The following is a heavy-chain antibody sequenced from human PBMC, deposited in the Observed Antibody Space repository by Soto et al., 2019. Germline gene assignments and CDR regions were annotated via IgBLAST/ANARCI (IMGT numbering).Heavy chain of an antibody. CDR3: ARDGRGSYSSGWYYFDY. Sequence: ASVKVSCKASGYTFTSYGISWVRQAPGQGLEWMGWISAYNGNTNYAQKLQGRVTMTTDTSTSTAYMELRSLRSDDTAVYYCARDGRGSYSSGWYYFDYWGQGTLVTVSS. J-gene: IGHJ4*02. CDR1: GYTFTSYG. CDR2: ISAYNGNT. D-gene: IGHD6-19*01. V-gene: IGHV1-18*04.